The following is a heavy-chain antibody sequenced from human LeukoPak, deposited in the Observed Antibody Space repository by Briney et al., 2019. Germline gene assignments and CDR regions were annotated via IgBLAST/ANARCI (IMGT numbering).Heavy chain of an antibody. V-gene: IGHV3-21*01. CDR1: GFTFSSYS. CDR3: ARVYSTIFGVVRNWFDP. D-gene: IGHD3-3*01. J-gene: IGHJ5*02. Sequence: PGGSLRLSCAASGFTFSSYSMNWVRQAPGKGLEWVSSISSSSSYIYYADSVKGRFTVSRDKAKNPLYLQMNSLSAEHAAGCYCARVYSTIFGVVRNWFDPWGQGTLVTVSS. CDR2: ISSSSSYI.